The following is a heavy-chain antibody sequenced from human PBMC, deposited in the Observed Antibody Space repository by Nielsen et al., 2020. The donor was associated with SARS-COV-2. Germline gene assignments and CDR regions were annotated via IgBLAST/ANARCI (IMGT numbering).Heavy chain of an antibody. Sequence: SVKVSCKASGGTFSSYAISWVRQAPGQGLEWMGGIIPIFGTANYAQKFQGRVTITADESTSTAYMGLSSLRSEDTAVYYCARGQSVDTAMVTEVNWFDPWGQGTLVTVSS. J-gene: IGHJ5*02. CDR1: GGTFSSYA. V-gene: IGHV1-69*13. CDR3: ARGQSVDTAMVTEVNWFDP. CDR2: IIPIFGTA. D-gene: IGHD5-18*01.